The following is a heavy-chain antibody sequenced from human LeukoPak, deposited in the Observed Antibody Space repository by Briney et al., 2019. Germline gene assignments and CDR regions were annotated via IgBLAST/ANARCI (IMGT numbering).Heavy chain of an antibody. CDR2: ISYDGINK. CDR1: GFTFSSYG. Sequence: GGSLRLSCAASGFTFSSYGMHWVRQAPGKGLDWVAVISYDGINKYYGDSVRGRFTISRDRPKNTLYLQMNSLRAEDTAVYYCAKGRSGSYYSPLDYWGQGTLVTVSS. V-gene: IGHV3-30*18. CDR3: AKGRSGSYYSPLDY. D-gene: IGHD3-10*01. J-gene: IGHJ4*02.